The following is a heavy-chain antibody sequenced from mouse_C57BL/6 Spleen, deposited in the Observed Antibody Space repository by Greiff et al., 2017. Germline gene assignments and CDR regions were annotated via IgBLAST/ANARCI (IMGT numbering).Heavy chain of an antibody. V-gene: IGHV3-6*01. CDR2: ISYDGSN. CDR1: GYSITSGYY. Sequence: EVQLQESGPGLVKPSQSLSLTCSVTGYSITSGYYWNWIRQFPGNKLEWMGYISYDGSNNYNPSLKNRISITRDTSKNQFFLKLNSVTTEDTATYYCARHYYGSSYGYFDYWGQGTTLTVSS. CDR3: ARHYYGSSYGYFDY. J-gene: IGHJ2*01. D-gene: IGHD1-1*01.